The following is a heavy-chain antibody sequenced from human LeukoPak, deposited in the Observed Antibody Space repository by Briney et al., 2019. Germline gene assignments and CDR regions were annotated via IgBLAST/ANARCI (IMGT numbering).Heavy chain of an antibody. CDR3: ARAVDYYDSSGHFD. CDR1: GGSISSYY. D-gene: IGHD3-22*01. J-gene: IGHJ4*02. CDR2: IYYSGST. Sequence: SETLSLTCTVSGGSISSYYWSWTRQPPGKGLEWIGYIYYSGSTNYNPSLKSRVTISVDTSKNQFSLKLSSVTAADTAVYYCARAVDYYDSSGHFDWGQGTLVTVSS. V-gene: IGHV4-59*01.